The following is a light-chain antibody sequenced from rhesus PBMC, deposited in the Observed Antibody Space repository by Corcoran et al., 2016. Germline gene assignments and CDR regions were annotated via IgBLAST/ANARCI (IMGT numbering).Light chain of an antibody. J-gene: IGKJ1*01. CDR1: QSVSSR. CDR2: DAA. V-gene: IGKV3-17*02. Sequence: EIVMTQSPATLSLSPGERATLSCRASQSVSSRLAWYQQKPGQAPRLLIYDAASSVTGIPDRLSGSWSGTDFTITSSRRETEDVAVYFCQQESKWSWTFGQGTKVEIK. CDR3: QQESKWSWT.